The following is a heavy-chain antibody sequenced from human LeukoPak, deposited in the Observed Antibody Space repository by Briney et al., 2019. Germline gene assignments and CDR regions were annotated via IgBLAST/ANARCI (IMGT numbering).Heavy chain of an antibody. Sequence: GGSLRLSCAASGFTFSSYEMNWVRQAPGKGLEWVSTITGDGDTTYYADSVKGRFTVSRDNSKNTLYLQVHYVTAEDTAIYFCAKTWQADSWGQGTLVTVSS. D-gene: IGHD5-12*01. CDR2: ITGDGDTT. CDR1: GFTFSSYE. CDR3: AKTWQADS. J-gene: IGHJ4*02. V-gene: IGHV3-23*01.